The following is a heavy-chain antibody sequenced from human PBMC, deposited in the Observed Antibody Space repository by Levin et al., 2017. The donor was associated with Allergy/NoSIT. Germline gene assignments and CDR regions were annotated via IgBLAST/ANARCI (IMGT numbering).Heavy chain of an antibody. V-gene: IGHV1-2*06. Sequence: ASVKVSCKASGYTFTGYYMHWVRQAPGQGLEWMGRINPNSGGTNYAQKFQGRVTMTRDTSITTAYMALGRLRADDTAVYYCARGPPVNWFDPWGQGTLVTVSS. CDR2: INPNSGGT. D-gene: IGHD1-14*01. CDR3: ARGPPVNWFDP. J-gene: IGHJ5*02. CDR1: GYTFTGYY.